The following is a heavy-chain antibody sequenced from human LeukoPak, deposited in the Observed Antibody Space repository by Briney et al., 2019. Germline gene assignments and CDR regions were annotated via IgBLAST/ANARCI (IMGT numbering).Heavy chain of an antibody. V-gene: IGHV3-23*01. D-gene: IGHD2/OR15-2a*01. Sequence: PGGSLRLSCAASGFTFSSYAMSWVRQAPGKGLEWVSGISGSGGSTYYADSVKGRFTISRDNSKNTLYLQMNSLRAADTPVYYCAKDVRVYDYWGQGTLVTVSS. CDR3: AKDVRVYDY. CDR2: ISGSGGST. J-gene: IGHJ4*02. CDR1: GFTFSSYA.